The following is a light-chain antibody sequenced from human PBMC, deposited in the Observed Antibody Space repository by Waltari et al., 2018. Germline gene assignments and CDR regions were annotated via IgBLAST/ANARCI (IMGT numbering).Light chain of an antibody. CDR3: QQSYSTPPWT. CDR1: QSISSY. V-gene: IGKV1-39*01. Sequence: VGDRVTITCRASQSISSYLNWYQQKPGKAPKLLIYAASSLQSGVPSRFSGSGSGTDFTLTISSLQPEDFATYYCQQSYSTPPWTFGQGTKVEIK. J-gene: IGKJ1*01. CDR2: AAS.